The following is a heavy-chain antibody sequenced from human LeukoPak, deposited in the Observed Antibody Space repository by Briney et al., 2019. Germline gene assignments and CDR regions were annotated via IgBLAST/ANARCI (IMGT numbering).Heavy chain of an antibody. CDR3: ARVTTVTTVIGATGDIDY. D-gene: IGHD4-17*01. Sequence: ASVKVSCKASGYTFTSYDINWVRQATGQGLEWMGWMNPNCGNTGYAQKFQGRVTITRNTSISTAYMELSSLRSEDTAVYYCARVTTVTTVIGATGDIDYWGQGTLVTVSS. J-gene: IGHJ4*02. V-gene: IGHV1-8*03. CDR1: GYTFTSYD. CDR2: MNPNCGNT.